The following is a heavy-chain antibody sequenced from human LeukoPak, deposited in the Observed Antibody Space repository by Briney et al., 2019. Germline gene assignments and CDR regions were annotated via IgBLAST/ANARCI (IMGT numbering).Heavy chain of an antibody. V-gene: IGHV3-23*01. D-gene: IGHD6-19*01. Sequence: GASLRLSCAASGFTFSSHAMSWVRQAPGKGLEWVSAISGSGGSTYSADSVKGRFTISRDNSKNTLYLQMNSLRAEDTAVYYCAKDQVEQWLTDFDYWGQGTRVSVSS. CDR2: ISGSGGST. CDR3: AKDQVEQWLTDFDY. CDR1: GFTFSSHA. J-gene: IGHJ4*02.